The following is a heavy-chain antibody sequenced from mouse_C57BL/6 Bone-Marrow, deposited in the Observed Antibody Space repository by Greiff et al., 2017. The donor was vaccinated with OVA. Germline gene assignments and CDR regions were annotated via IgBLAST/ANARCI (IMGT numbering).Heavy chain of an antibody. Sequence: VQLQQSGAELVMPGASVKLSCKASGYTFTSYWMHWVKQRPGQGLEWIGEIDPSDSYTNYNQKFKGKSTLTVDKSSSTAYMQLSSLTSEDSAVYYCARRHYDYDRVFDYWGQGTTLTVSS. CDR3: ARRHYDYDRVFDY. V-gene: IGHV1-69*01. D-gene: IGHD2-4*01. CDR2: IDPSDSYT. CDR1: GYTFTSYW. J-gene: IGHJ2*01.